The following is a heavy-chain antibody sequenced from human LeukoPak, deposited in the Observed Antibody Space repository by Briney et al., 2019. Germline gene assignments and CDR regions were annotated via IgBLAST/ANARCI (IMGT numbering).Heavy chain of an antibody. CDR2: IYSGGST. Sequence: GGSLRLSCTASGFTDYMTWVRQAPGKGLEWVSVIYSGGSTYYADSVKGRFSVSRDNSKNTLYLQMNSLRAEDTAVYYCAGASFSSGWYRDYWGQGTLVTVSS. J-gene: IGHJ4*02. D-gene: IGHD6-19*01. CDR1: GFTDY. CDR3: AGASFSSGWYRDY. V-gene: IGHV3-53*01.